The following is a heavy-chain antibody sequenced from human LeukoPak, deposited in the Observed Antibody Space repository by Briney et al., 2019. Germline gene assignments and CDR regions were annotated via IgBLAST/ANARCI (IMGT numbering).Heavy chain of an antibody. CDR1: GGSINSGSYF. CDR3: ARGGWEPFDY. J-gene: IGHJ4*02. CDR2: IYTSGST. V-gene: IGHV4-61*02. Sequence: SETLSLTCTVSGGSINSGSYFWSWIRQPAGKGLEWIGRIYTSGSTNYNPSLKSRVTISVDTSKNQFSLKLSSVTAADTAVYYCARGGWEPFDYWGQGTLVTVSS. D-gene: IGHD1-26*01.